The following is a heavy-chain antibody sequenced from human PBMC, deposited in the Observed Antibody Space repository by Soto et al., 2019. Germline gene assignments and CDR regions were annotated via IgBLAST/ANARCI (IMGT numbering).Heavy chain of an antibody. D-gene: IGHD6-19*01. J-gene: IGHJ4*02. V-gene: IGHV3-30-3*01. CDR1: GFTFSNHA. CDR3: ARDPYNSGWYRFDY. Sequence: QVQLVESGGGVVQPGRSLRLSCVVSGFTFSNHAMHWVRQAPGKGLEGVAIIADDRNKKYYADAVKGRFTISRDNSKNTLYLQMNSLRVEDTAVYYCARDPYNSGWYRFDYWGQGTLVIVSS. CDR2: IADDRNKK.